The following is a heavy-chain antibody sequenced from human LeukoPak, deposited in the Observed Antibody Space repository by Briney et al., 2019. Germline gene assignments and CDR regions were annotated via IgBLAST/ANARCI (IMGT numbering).Heavy chain of an antibody. CDR3: TRDGSSHTGYGMDV. D-gene: IGHD6-6*01. J-gene: IGHJ6*02. V-gene: IGHV3-21*01. CDR2: ISSSSSYI. CDR1: GFTFSSYS. Sequence: GGSLRLSCAASGFTFSSYSMNWVRQAPGKGLEWVSSISSSSSYIYYADSVKGRFTISRDNAKNSLYLQMNSLRAEDTAVYYCTRDGSSHTGYGMDVWGQGTTVTVSS.